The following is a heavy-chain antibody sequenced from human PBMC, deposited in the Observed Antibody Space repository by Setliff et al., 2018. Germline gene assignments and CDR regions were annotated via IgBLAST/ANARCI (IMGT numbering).Heavy chain of an antibody. CDR3: ASGALTRSGYYYPKKYYFDY. J-gene: IGHJ4*02. Sequence: GASVKVSCKAPGGTFSSYAISWVRQAPGQGLEWMGGIIPILGIANYAQKFQGRVTITADESTSTAYIELISLRSEDTAVYYCASGALTRSGYYYPKKYYFDYWGQGTLVTVSS. D-gene: IGHD3-22*01. CDR2: IIPILGIA. CDR1: GGTFSSYA. V-gene: IGHV1-69*10.